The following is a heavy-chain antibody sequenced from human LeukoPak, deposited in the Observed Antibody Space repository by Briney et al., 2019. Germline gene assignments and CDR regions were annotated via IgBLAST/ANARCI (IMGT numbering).Heavy chain of an antibody. CDR1: GYSISSGYY. CDR2: IYYSGST. J-gene: IGHJ5*02. D-gene: IGHD1-1*01. Sequence: KPSETLSLTCTVSGYSISSGYYWGWIRQPPGKGLEWIGNIYYSGSTYYSPSLKSRVTISVDTSKNQFSLKPSSVTAADTAVYYCARPVPSRRGWFDPWGQGTLVTVSS. CDR3: ARPVPSRRGWFDP. V-gene: IGHV4-38-2*02.